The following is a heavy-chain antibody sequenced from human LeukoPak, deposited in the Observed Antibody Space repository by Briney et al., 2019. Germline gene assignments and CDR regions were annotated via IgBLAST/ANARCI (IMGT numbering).Heavy chain of an antibody. Sequence: GGSLRLSCAASGFTVSSNYMSWARQAPGKGLEWVSVIYSGGSTYYADSVKGRFTISRDNSKNTLYLQVNSLRAEDTAVYYCARDRRSSGWYLWFDPWGQGTLVTVSS. CDR2: IYSGGST. J-gene: IGHJ5*02. V-gene: IGHV3-66*01. D-gene: IGHD6-19*01. CDR3: ARDRRSSGWYLWFDP. CDR1: GFTVSSNY.